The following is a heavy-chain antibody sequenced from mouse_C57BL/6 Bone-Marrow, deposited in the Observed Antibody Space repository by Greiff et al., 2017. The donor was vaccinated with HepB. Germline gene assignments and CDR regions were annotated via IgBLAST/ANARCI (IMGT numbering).Heavy chain of an antibody. V-gene: IGHV1-53*01. CDR2: INPSNGGT. D-gene: IGHD2-4*01. Sequence: VQLQQPGTELVKPGASVKLSCKASGYTFTSYWMHWVKQRPGQGLEWIGNINPSNGGTNYNEKFKSKATLTVDKSSSTAYMQLSSLTSEDSAVYYCARFGGLRRRYYAMDYWGQGTSVTVSS. CDR1: GYTFTSYW. J-gene: IGHJ4*01. CDR3: ARFGGLRRRYYAMDY.